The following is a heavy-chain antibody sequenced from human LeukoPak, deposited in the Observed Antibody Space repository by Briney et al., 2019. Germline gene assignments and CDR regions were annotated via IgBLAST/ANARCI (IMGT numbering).Heavy chain of an antibody. CDR3: ARGMMKGAITMIRGARGWFYKDV. V-gene: IGHV3-48*03. CDR1: GFTFSSYE. CDR2: ISSSGSTI. D-gene: IGHD3-10*01. Sequence: GGSLRLSCAASGFTFSSYEMNWVRQAPGKGLEWVSYISSSGSTIYYADSVKGGFTISRDNSKNTLYLQMNSLRAEDTAVYCCARGMMKGAITMIRGARGWFYKDVWGKGTTVTISS. J-gene: IGHJ6*03.